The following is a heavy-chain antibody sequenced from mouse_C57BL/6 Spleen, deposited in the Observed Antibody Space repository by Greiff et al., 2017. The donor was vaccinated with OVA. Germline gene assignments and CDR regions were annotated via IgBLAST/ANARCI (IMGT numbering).Heavy chain of an antibody. Sequence: EVKLMESGGGLVQPGGSLKLSCAASGFTFSDYGMAWVRQAPRKGPEWVAFISNLAYSIYYADTVTGRFTISRENAKNTLYLEMSSLRSEDTAMYYCARGNYGYEFAYWGQGTLVTVSA. CDR2: ISNLAYSI. CDR1: GFTFSDYG. D-gene: IGHD2-2*01. V-gene: IGHV5-15*01. CDR3: ARGNYGYEFAY. J-gene: IGHJ3*01.